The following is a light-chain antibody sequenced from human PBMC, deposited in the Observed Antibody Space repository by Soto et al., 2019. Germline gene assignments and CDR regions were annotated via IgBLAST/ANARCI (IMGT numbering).Light chain of an antibody. CDR1: QGISSW. V-gene: IGKV1-12*01. CDR2: KAS. CDR3: HQASSFPLT. J-gene: IGKJ4*01. Sequence: DIQMPQSPSFVSASVGDRVTITCRASQGISSWLSWYQQKPGTAPTLLVYKASTLQDGVPSRFSGSGSGTDFTLTINRLQPEDFGTYYCHQASSFPLTFGGGTKVEIK.